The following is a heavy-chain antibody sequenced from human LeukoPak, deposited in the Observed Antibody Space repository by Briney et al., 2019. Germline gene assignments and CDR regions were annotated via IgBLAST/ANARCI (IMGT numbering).Heavy chain of an antibody. Sequence: ASVKVSCKASGYTFTSYGISWVRQAPGQGLEWMGWISAYNGNTNYAQKLQGRVTMTTDISTSTAYMELRSLRSDDTAVYYCARDGMATISPFFDYWGQGTLVTVSS. CDR2: ISAYNGNT. CDR3: ARDGMATISPFFDY. D-gene: IGHD5-24*01. CDR1: GYTFTSYG. J-gene: IGHJ4*02. V-gene: IGHV1-18*01.